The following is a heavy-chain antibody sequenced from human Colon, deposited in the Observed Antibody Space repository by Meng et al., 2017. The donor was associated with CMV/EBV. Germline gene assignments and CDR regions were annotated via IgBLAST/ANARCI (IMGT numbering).Heavy chain of an antibody. CDR1: FTASS. D-gene: IGHD3-22*01. V-gene: IGHV3-73*01. Sequence: FTASSMHLLRQASGKVLEWVGRIRGNTHNYATTYGASVKGRFTISRDDSKSTVYLHMNSLKTEDTAVYFCTNDFYDSTGYYPPFLNDYWGQGTLVTVSS. CDR3: TNDFYDSTGYYPPFLNDY. CDR2: IRGNTHNYAT. J-gene: IGHJ4*02.